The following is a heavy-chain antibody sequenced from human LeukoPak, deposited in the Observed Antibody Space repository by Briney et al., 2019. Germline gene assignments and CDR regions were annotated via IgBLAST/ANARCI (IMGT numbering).Heavy chain of an antibody. Sequence: SETLSLTCSVSGGSISSYYWSWIRQPPGKGVEWVWYFYYCSSTTYTPSLKCRLTISVATSKNQFSLKLRSVTAADTAVYYCARTPIYGDYVFDYWGQGTLVTVSS. CDR1: GGSISSYY. D-gene: IGHD4-17*01. J-gene: IGHJ4*02. V-gene: IGHV4-59*13. CDR2: FYYCSST. CDR3: ARTPIYGDYVFDY.